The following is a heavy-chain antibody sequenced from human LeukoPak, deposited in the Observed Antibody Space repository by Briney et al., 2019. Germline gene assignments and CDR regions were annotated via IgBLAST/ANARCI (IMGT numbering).Heavy chain of an antibody. CDR2: INPNSGGT. Sequence: ASVTVSCKASGYTFTGYYMHWVRQAPGQGLEWMGWINPNSGGTNCAQKFQGRVTMTRDTSISTAYMELSRLRSDDTAVYYCARVNYYDSSGYQYWGQGTLVTVSS. D-gene: IGHD3-22*01. CDR1: GYTFTGYY. V-gene: IGHV1-2*02. CDR3: ARVNYYDSSGYQY. J-gene: IGHJ4*02.